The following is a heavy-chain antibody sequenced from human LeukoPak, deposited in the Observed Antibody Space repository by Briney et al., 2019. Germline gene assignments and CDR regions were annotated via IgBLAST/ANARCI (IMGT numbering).Heavy chain of an antibody. CDR2: ISYDGSNK. CDR1: GFTFSSYA. CDR3: ARDVRGSSGWYTFDY. Sequence: PGGSLRLSCAASGFTFSSYAMHWVRQAPGKGLEWVAVISYDGSNKYYADSVKGRFTISRDNSKNTLYLQMNSLRAEDTGVYYCARDVRGSSGWYTFDYWGQGTLVTVSS. D-gene: IGHD6-19*01. V-gene: IGHV3-30-3*01. J-gene: IGHJ4*02.